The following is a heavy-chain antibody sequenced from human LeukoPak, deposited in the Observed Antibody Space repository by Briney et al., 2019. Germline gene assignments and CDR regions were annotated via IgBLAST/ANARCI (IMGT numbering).Heavy chain of an antibody. V-gene: IGHV3-21*01. D-gene: IGHD3-10*01. CDR3: AREPAYYYGSGSYVY. Sequence: GSLRLSCAASGFTFSSYNMNWVRQAPGKGLEWVSSISSSSSHIYYADSVKGRFTISRDNAKNSLYLQMNSLRAEDTAVYYCAREPAYYYGSGSYVYWGQGTLVTVSS. CDR1: GFTFSSYN. CDR2: ISSSSSHI. J-gene: IGHJ4*02.